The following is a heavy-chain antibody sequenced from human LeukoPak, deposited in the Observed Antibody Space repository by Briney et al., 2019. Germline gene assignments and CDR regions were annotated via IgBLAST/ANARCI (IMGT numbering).Heavy chain of an antibody. D-gene: IGHD3-3*01. Sequence: PGGTLRLSCAASGFTFSSYAMPWVRQAAGNGLEWVAVISYDGSNKYYADSVKGRFTISRDNSKNTLYLQMNSLRAEDTAVYYCARDYYDFWSGYFDYWGQGTLVTVSS. CDR1: GFTFSSYA. CDR3: ARDYYDFWSGYFDY. V-gene: IGHV3-30-3*01. J-gene: IGHJ4*02. CDR2: ISYDGSNK.